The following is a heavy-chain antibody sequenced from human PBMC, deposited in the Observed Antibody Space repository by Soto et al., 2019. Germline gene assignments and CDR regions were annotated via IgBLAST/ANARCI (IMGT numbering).Heavy chain of an antibody. CDR2: IYYSGST. J-gene: IGHJ4*02. V-gene: IGHV4-39*01. CDR1: GGSISSSSYY. D-gene: IGHD2-15*01. Sequence: QLQLQESGPGLVKPSETLSLTCTVSGGSISSSSYYWGWIRQPPGKGLEWIGSIYYSGSTYYNPSLKSRVTISVDTSKNQFSLKLSSVTAADTAVYYCARQGYCSGGSCYADRTLSGLRYWGQGTLVTVSS. CDR3: ARQGYCSGGSCYADRTLSGLRY.